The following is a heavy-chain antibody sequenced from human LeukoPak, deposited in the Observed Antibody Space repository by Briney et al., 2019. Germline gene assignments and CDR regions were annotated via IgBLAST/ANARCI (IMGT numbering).Heavy chain of an antibody. V-gene: IGHV4-4*07. CDR2: IHTSGIT. J-gene: IGHJ4*02. CDR3: ARDLGSNYVYSDY. D-gene: IGHD1-26*01. Sequence: PSETLSLTCTVSGGSISSHYWSWIRQPAGKGLEYIGRIHTSGITNYNPSLKSRVTMSGDTSKNQFSLKLSSVTAADTAVYYCARDLGSNYVYSDYWGQGSLVTVSS. CDR1: GGSISSHY.